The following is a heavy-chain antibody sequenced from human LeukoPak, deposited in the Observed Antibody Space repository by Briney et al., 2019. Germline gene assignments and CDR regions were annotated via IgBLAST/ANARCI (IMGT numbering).Heavy chain of an antibody. CDR3: AKVAIGNYDFWSGRYYFDY. J-gene: IGHJ4*02. V-gene: IGHV3-53*01. CDR2: LFSGGNS. Sequence: LGGSLSLSCAASGFSVSNNYMSWVRRAPGKGLEWVSVLFSGGNSYYADSVKGRFTISRDNSKNTLYLQMNSLRAEDTAVYYCAKVAIGNYDFWSGRYYFDYWGQGTLLTVS. CDR1: GFSVSNNY. D-gene: IGHD3-3*01.